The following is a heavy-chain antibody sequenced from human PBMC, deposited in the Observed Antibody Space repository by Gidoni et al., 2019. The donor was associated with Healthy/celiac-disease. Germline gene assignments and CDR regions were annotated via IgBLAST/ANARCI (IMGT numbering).Heavy chain of an antibody. Sequence: EVQLLESGGGLVQPGGSLRLSCAASGFTFSSYAMVWVRQAPGKGLEWVSAISGSGGSTYYADSGKGRFTISRDNSKNTLYLQMNSLRAEDTAVYYCAKGNGVGLSGPSWGQGTLVTVSS. D-gene: IGHD1-1*01. CDR3: AKGNGVGLSGPS. J-gene: IGHJ4*02. CDR1: GFTFSSYA. CDR2: ISGSGGST. V-gene: IGHV3-23*01.